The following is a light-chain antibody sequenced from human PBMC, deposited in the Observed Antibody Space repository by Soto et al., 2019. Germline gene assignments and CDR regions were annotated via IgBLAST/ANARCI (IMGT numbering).Light chain of an antibody. Sequence: DIVLTQSPGTLSSSPGERATLSCRASQSVSDNHLAWYQQKPGQAPRLLIYRASRRATDIPDRFSGSGSGTEFSLTISRLEPEDFAVYYCQQYGSSPRFTFGPGTKVDIK. CDR2: RAS. CDR1: QSVSDNH. J-gene: IGKJ3*01. V-gene: IGKV3-20*01. CDR3: QQYGSSPRFT.